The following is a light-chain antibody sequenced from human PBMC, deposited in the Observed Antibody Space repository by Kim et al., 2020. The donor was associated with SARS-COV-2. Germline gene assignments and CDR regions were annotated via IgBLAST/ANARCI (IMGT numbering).Light chain of an antibody. CDR1: TLRSYF. CDR3: NARGFSDHHYV. J-gene: IGLJ1*01. V-gene: IGLV3-19*01. Sequence: SSELTQDPAVSVALEQTVRITCQGDTLRSYFVTWYQQKPGQAPVLVMYGNNKRPSGIPDRFSGSHSENTASLTITGAQAEDEADYFCNARGFSDHHYVFGPGTKVTVL. CDR2: GNN.